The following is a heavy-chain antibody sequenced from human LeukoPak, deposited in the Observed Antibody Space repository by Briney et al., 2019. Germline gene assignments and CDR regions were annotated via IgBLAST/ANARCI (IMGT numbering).Heavy chain of an antibody. Sequence: SETLSLTCTVSGGSISSSTYYWAWIRQPPGKGLEYIGNIYYSGSTYFNPSLKSRVNISVDTSKNQFSLKLTSVTAADTAVYYCARRSRHYDILTGYFRNWGQGTLVTVSS. CDR2: IYYSGST. D-gene: IGHD3-9*01. CDR3: ARRSRHYDILTGYFRN. J-gene: IGHJ4*02. V-gene: IGHV4-39*01. CDR1: GGSISSSTYY.